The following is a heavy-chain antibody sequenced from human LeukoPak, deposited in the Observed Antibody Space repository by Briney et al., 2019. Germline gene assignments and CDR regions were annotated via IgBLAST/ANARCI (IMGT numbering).Heavy chain of an antibody. D-gene: IGHD2-2*02. V-gene: IGHV1-18*01. CDR1: GYTFTSYG. CDR3: ARDSLRSSSTSCYKPAGWVAFDI. J-gene: IGHJ3*02. Sequence: ASVTVSYTASGYTFTSYGISWVRQAPGQGLEWMGWISAYNGNTNYAQKLQGRVTMTTDTSTSTAYMELRSLRSDDTPVYYCARDSLRSSSTSCYKPAGWVAFDIWGQGTMVTVSS. CDR2: ISAYNGNT.